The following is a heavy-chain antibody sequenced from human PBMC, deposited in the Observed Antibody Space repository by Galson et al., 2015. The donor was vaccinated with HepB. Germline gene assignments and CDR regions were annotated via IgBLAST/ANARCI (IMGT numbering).Heavy chain of an antibody. CDR1: GYTFTSYA. CDR2: ISGYNGNT. D-gene: IGHD3-3*01. Sequence: SVKVSCKASGYTFTSYAISWVRQAPGQGLEWMGWISGYNGNTNYAQKLQGRVTMTTDTSTTTAYMELRSLRSDDTAVYYCARRSYYDFWSGYSAWGPYWYFDLSGRGTLVTVSS. V-gene: IGHV1-18*01. J-gene: IGHJ2*01. CDR3: ARRSYYDFWSGYSAWGPYWYFDL.